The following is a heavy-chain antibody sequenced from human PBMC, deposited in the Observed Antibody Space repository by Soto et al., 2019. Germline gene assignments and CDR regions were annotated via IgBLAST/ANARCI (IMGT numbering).Heavy chain of an antibody. J-gene: IGHJ5*01. D-gene: IGHD3-10*01. CDR2: ISGSGSST. CDR3: AKREDDGSGSPWFAF. CDR1: GFSLSSYA. Sequence: XGSLRLSCAASGFSLSSYAMTWVRQAPGKGLEWVSSISGSGSSTYYADSVKGRFTISRDISKNTLFLQMNRLRAEDTAVYYCAKREDDGSGSPWFAFWGQGTLVTVSS. V-gene: IGHV3-23*01.